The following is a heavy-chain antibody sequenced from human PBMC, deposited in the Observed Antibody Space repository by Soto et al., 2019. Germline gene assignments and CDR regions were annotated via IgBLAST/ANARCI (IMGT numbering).Heavy chain of an antibody. V-gene: IGHV4-59*01. CDR1: GGSISSYY. CDR2: IYYSGST. CDR3: ARAFYNHDAFDI. J-gene: IGHJ3*02. D-gene: IGHD1-1*01. Sequence: SETLSLTCTVSGGSISSYYWSWIRQPPGKGLEWIGYIYYSGSTNYNPSLKSRVTISVDTSKNQFSLKLSSVTAADTAVYYCARAFYNHDAFDIWGQGTMVTV.